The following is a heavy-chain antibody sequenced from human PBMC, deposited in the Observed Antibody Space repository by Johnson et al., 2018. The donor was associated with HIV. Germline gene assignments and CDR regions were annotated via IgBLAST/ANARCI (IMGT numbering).Heavy chain of an antibody. J-gene: IGHJ3*02. Sequence: ELLVESGGGLVQPGGSLRLSCAASGFAVSNNHLSWVRQAPGKGLEWVSVIFGGGDIYYTDSVKGRFTISRDKSKNTLYLQMNSLIAEDTAVYFCARDPCTGASCLPGALDIWGQGTLVTVSS. D-gene: IGHD2-15*01. CDR2: IFGGGDI. CDR3: ARDPCTGASCLPGALDI. V-gene: IGHV3-66*01. CDR1: GFAVSNNH.